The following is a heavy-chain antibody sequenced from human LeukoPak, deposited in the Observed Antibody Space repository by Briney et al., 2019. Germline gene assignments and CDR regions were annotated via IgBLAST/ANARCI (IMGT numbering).Heavy chain of an antibody. D-gene: IGHD6-19*01. Sequence: PGGSLRLSCAASGSTFSSYSMNWVRQAPGKGLEWVSSITRSSYIYYADSVKGRFTISRDNAKNSLYLQMDSLRAEDTAVYYCVRDSSGWYHWLDPWGQGTLVTVSS. J-gene: IGHJ5*02. V-gene: IGHV3-21*01. CDR3: VRDSSGWYHWLDP. CDR1: GSTFSSYS. CDR2: ITRSSYI.